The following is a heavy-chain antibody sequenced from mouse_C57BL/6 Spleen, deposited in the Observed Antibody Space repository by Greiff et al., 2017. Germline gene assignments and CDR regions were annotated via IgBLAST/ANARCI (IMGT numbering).Heavy chain of an antibody. CDR3: TRGGVIW. D-gene: IGHD2-13*01. Sequence: VKLVESGAELVRPGASVTLSCKASGYTFTDYEMHWVKQTPVHGLEWIGAIDPETGGNAYNQKVKGKAILTADKSSCTAYMELRSLTSEDSAVYYCTRGGVIWWAQGTTLTVSS. CDR1: GYTFTDYE. CDR2: IDPETGGN. J-gene: IGHJ2*01. V-gene: IGHV1-15*01.